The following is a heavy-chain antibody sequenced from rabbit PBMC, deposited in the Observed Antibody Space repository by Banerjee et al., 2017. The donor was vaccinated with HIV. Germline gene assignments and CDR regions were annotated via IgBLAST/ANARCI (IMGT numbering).Heavy chain of an antibody. Sequence: QEQLEESGGGLVKPEGSLTLTCKASGFDLSSYYYMCWVRQAPGKGLEWIACIYTSSGIIDYASWVNGRFTISRSTSLNTVDLKMTSLTAADTATYFCARGSRGGYALIHLDLWGPGTLVTVS. CDR2: IYTSSGII. CDR3: ARGSRGGYALIHLDL. J-gene: IGHJ3*01. D-gene: IGHD1-1*01. V-gene: IGHV1S43*01. CDR1: GFDLSSYYY.